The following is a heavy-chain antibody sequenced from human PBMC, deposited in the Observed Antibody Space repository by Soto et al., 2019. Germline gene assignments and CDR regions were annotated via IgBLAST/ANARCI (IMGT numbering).Heavy chain of an antibody. CDR2: ISYDGSNK. CDR1: GFTFSSYA. J-gene: IGHJ4*02. V-gene: IGHV3-30-3*01. CDR3: ARGPSSLTRFDY. D-gene: IGHD2-2*01. Sequence: SLRLSCAASGFTFSSYAMHWVRQAPGKGLEWVAVISYDGSNKYYADSVKGRSTISRDNSKNTLYLQMNSLRAEDTAVYYCARGPSSLTRFDYWGQGTLVTVS.